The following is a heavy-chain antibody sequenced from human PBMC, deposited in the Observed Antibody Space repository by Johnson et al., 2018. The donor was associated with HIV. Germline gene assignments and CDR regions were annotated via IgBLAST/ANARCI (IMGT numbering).Heavy chain of an antibody. CDR3: AKVGGRHDYGDYLGAFDI. D-gene: IGHD4-17*01. J-gene: IGHJ3*02. CDR2: IRYAGSNK. V-gene: IGHV3-30*02. CDR1: GFTFSS. Sequence: QMLLVESGGGVVQPGRSLRLSCAASGFTFSSMHWDRQAPGKGLEWVAVIRYAGSNKYYADSVKGRFTISRDNSKNTLYLQMNSLRAEDTAVYYCAKVGGRHDYGDYLGAFDIWGQGTMVTVSS.